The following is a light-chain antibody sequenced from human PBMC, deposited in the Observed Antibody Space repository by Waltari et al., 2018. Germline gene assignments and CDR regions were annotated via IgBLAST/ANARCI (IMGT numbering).Light chain of an antibody. V-gene: IGLV2-23*02. CDR1: SSDVGNYKR. Sequence: QSALTQPASVSGSHGQSITIPCTGTSSDVGNYKRVSWYQQHPGKAPKLMNYAVSKRPSGVSDRFAGSKSGDMASLTLAGLQPEDGAEYICSSYAVSSKEGFGGGTRVAVL. CDR2: AVS. J-gene: IGLJ2*01. CDR3: SSYAVSSKEG.